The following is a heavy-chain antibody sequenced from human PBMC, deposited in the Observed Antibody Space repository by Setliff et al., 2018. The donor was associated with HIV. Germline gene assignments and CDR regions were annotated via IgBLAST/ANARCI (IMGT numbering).Heavy chain of an antibody. CDR1: GYTFTSYY. J-gene: IGHJ4*02. Sequence: ASVKVSCKTSGYTFTSYYMHWVRQAPGQGLEWMGVINPSGGNTNYAQKLQGRVTMTTDTSTSTAYMELRTLRSDDTAVYYCARGGSNSWSPFDYWGQGTLVTVSS. V-gene: IGHV1-46*01. D-gene: IGHD6-13*01. CDR3: ARGGSNSWSPFDY. CDR2: INPSGGNT.